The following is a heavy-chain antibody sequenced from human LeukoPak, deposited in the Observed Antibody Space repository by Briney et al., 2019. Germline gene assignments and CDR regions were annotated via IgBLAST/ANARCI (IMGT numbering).Heavy chain of an antibody. CDR3: ARGDSFTYYYDSSGALGAFDI. CDR1: GYTFTGYY. CDR2: ISAYNGNT. D-gene: IGHD3-22*01. Sequence: ASVKVSCKASGYTFTGYYMHWVRQAPGQGLEWMGWISAYNGNTNYAQKLQGRVTMTTDTSTSTAYMELRSLRSDDTAVYYCARGDSFTYYYDSSGALGAFDIWGQGTMVTVSS. V-gene: IGHV1-18*04. J-gene: IGHJ3*02.